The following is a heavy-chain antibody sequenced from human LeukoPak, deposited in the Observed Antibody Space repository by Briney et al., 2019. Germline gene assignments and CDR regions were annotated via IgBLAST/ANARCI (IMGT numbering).Heavy chain of an antibody. D-gene: IGHD3-22*01. CDR2: IYYSGST. CDR3: ATHRYYCDSSGYYYAFDI. Sequence: PSETLSLTCTVSGGSISSYYWSWIRQPPGKGLEWIGYIYYSGSTNYNPSLKSRVTISVDTSKNQFSLKLSSVTAADTAVYYCATHRYYCDSSGYYYAFDIWGQGTMVTVSS. CDR1: GGSISSYY. V-gene: IGHV4-59*01. J-gene: IGHJ3*02.